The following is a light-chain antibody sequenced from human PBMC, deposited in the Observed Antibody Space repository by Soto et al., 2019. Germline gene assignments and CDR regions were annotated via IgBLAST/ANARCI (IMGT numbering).Light chain of an antibody. J-gene: IGLJ2*01. CDR3: AAWDDSLNGVV. Sequence: QSVLTQPPSASGTPGQRVTISCSESSSNIGDYHVHWYQQLPGAAPKVLIHSSHQRPSGVPDRFSGSKSGTSASLAISGLQSEDEADYYCAAWDDSLNGVVFGGGTQLTVL. CDR1: SSNIGDYH. CDR2: SSH. V-gene: IGLV1-44*01.